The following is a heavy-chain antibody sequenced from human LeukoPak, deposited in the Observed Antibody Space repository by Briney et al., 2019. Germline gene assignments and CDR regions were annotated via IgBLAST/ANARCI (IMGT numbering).Heavy chain of an antibody. Sequence: SVKVSCKASGGTFSSYAISWVRQAPGQGLGWMGRIIPILGIANYAQKFQGRVTITADKSTSTAYMELSSLRSEDTAVYYCARDVAAAGPFDPWGQGTLVTVSS. CDR1: GGTFSSYA. CDR3: ARDVAAAGPFDP. CDR2: IIPILGIA. D-gene: IGHD6-13*01. J-gene: IGHJ5*02. V-gene: IGHV1-69*04.